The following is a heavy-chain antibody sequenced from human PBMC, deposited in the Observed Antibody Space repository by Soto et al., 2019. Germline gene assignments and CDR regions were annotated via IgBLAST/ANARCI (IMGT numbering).Heavy chain of an antibody. D-gene: IGHD1-26*01. CDR3: AKDRRADWESYYYYAMDV. V-gene: IGHV1-69*01. CDR2: IIPIYGTA. CDR1: GGTFSSFT. J-gene: IGHJ6*02. Sequence: QVQLVQSGAEVKKPGSSVKVSCKASGGTFSSFTISWVRQAPGQGLEWMGGIIPIYGTANYAQKFQGRVTITADASTRTAYMELSSLRSEDTAVYYCAKDRRADWESYYYYAMDVWGQETTVTVSS.